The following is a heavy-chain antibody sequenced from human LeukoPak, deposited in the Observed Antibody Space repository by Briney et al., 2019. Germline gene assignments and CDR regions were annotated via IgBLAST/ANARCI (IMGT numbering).Heavy chain of an antibody. CDR2: WRYDGSP. CDR3: ARGGKGSGGSHEWYYFDY. Sequence: PSETLSLTCAVSGGSISGRYWSWIRQPPGKGLEWIANWRYDGSPNYTPSLESRATISLDTSKNQFSLKLSSVTAADTAVYYCARGGKGSGGSHEWYYFDYWGQGTMVTVSS. V-gene: IGHV4-59*11. J-gene: IGHJ4*02. D-gene: IGHD2-15*01. CDR1: GGSISGRY.